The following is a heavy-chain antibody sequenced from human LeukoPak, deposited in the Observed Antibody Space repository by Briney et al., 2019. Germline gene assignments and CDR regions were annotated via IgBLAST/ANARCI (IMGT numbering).Heavy chain of an antibody. CDR1: GFTFSSYS. J-gene: IGHJ3*02. CDR2: ISSSSSYI. Sequence: GGSLRPSCAASGFTFSSYSMNWVRQAPGKGLEWVSSISSSSSYIYYADSVKGRFTISRDNAKNSLYLQMNSLRAEDTAVYYCPSGSKGTGWAFDIWGQGTMVTVSS. D-gene: IGHD1-14*01. CDR3: PSGSKGTGWAFDI. V-gene: IGHV3-21*01.